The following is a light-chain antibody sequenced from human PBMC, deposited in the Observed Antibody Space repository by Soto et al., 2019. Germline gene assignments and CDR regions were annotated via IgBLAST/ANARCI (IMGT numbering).Light chain of an antibody. Sequence: EVVMTQSPATLSVSPGERATLSCRASRGIGSTLAWYQQKPVQTPRLLIYDTSTRATGVPGRFIGSRSGTEFTLTITSLQPEDFAIYYCQHYVTWPLAFGGGTRVENK. CDR1: RGIGST. J-gene: IGKJ4*01. CDR2: DTS. CDR3: QHYVTWPLA. V-gene: IGKV3-15*01.